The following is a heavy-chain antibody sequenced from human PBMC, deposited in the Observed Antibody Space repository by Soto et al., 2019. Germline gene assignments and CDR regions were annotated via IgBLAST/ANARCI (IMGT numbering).Heavy chain of an antibody. CDR3: ARGDIVVVPAATPSYYGMDV. J-gene: IGHJ6*02. V-gene: IGHV3-21*01. D-gene: IGHD2-2*01. CDR1: GFTFSSYS. Sequence: KPGGSLRLSCAASGFTFSSYSMNWVRQAPGKGLEWVSSISSSSSYIYYADSVKGRFTIYRDNAKNSLYLQMNSLRAEDTAVYYCARGDIVVVPAATPSYYGMDVWGQGTTVTVSS. CDR2: ISSSSSYI.